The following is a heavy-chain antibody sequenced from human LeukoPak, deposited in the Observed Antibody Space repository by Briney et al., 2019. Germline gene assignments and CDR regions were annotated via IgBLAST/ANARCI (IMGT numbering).Heavy chain of an antibody. CDR2: VYYSGRT. J-gene: IGHJ4*02. CDR1: GGSISSSSYY. D-gene: IGHD2-15*01. CDR3: ARQGSAYYFDF. Sequence: SETLSLTCTVSGGSISSSSYYWGWIRQPPGKELQWIASVYYSGRTNYSPSLKSRVTISVDTSEKQFSLQLNSVTAADTAVYYCARQGSAYYFDFWGQGLLVTVSS. V-gene: IGHV4-39*01.